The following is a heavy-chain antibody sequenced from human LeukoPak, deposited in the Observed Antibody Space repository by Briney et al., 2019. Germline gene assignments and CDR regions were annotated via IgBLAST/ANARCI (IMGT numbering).Heavy chain of an antibody. V-gene: IGHV1-58*01. CDR3: AASPYYYDSSGYSYYFDY. Sequence: SVKVSCKASGFTFTSSAVQWVRQARRQRLEWIGWVVVGSGNTNYAQKFQERVTITRDMSTSTAYMELSSLRSEDTAVYYCAASPYYYDSSGYSYYFDYWGQGTLVTVSS. J-gene: IGHJ4*02. CDR2: VVVGSGNT. D-gene: IGHD3-22*01. CDR1: GFTFTSSA.